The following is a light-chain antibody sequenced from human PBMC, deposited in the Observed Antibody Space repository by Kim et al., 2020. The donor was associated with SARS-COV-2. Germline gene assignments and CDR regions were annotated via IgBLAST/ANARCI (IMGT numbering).Light chain of an antibody. CDR2: GAS. Sequence: CPEEKATLSSRASQSVSSSYLAWYQHKPGQSPRLLIHGASSRATGVPDRFRGGGSGTDFTLTITRLEPEDFAVYYCQQYGRSPTTFGQGTRLEIK. V-gene: IGKV3-20*01. CDR1: QSVSSSY. J-gene: IGKJ5*01. CDR3: QQYGRSPTT.